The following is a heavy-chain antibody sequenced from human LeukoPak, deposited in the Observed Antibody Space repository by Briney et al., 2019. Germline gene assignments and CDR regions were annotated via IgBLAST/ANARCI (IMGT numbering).Heavy chain of an antibody. J-gene: IGHJ4*02. CDR1: GFTFANSW. V-gene: IGHV3-7*01. Sequence: GGSRRLSCAASGFTFANSWMAWVRQAPGKGLEWVANIKQDGSTKHYADSLKGRFTISRDNPKNSLFLQMNNLRADDTAIYYCTRYTIGSLDYWGQGILVTVAS. CDR3: TRYTIGSLDY. D-gene: IGHD1-26*01. CDR2: IKQDGSTK.